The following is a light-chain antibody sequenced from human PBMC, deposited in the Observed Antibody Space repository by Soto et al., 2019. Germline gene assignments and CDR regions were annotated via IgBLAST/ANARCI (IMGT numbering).Light chain of an antibody. V-gene: IGLV2-8*01. Sequence: QFVLTQPPSASGSPGQSVTISCTGTSSEVGGYNYVSWYQQHPGKAPKLMIYEVSKRPSGVPDRFSGSKSGNTASLTVSGLQAEDEADYYCSSYAGSNNYVFGTGTKVTVL. CDR1: SSEVGGYNY. CDR2: EVS. CDR3: SSYAGSNNYV. J-gene: IGLJ1*01.